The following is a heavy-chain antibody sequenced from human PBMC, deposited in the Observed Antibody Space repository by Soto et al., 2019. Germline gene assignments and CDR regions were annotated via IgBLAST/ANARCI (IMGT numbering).Heavy chain of an antibody. CDR1: GYTFTSYG. V-gene: IGHV1-18*01. CDR3: ARDLAFDI. CDR2: ISGYNGKT. Sequence: GASVKVSCKASGYTFTSYGISWVRQAPGQGLEWMGWISGYNGKTNYAQKVQDRVTMTTDTSTSTVYMELRSLRSEDTAVYYCARDLAFDIWGQGTMVTVSS. J-gene: IGHJ3*02.